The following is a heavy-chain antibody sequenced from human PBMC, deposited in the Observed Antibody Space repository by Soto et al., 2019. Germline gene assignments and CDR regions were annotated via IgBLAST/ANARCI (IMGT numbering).Heavy chain of an antibody. D-gene: IGHD5-12*01. V-gene: IGHV1-3*01. CDR1: GYTFTSYA. Sequence: QVQLVQSGAEVKKPGASVKVSCKASGYTFTSYAMHWVRQAPGQRLEGMGWINAGNGNTKYSQKFQGRVTITRDTSASTAYMELSSLRSEDTAVYYCARGYSGYGDWFDPWGQGTLVTVSS. J-gene: IGHJ5*02. CDR3: ARGYSGYGDWFDP. CDR2: INAGNGNT.